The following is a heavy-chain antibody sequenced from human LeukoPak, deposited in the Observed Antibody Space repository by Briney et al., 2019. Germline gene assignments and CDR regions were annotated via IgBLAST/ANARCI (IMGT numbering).Heavy chain of an antibody. D-gene: IGHD2-2*02. J-gene: IGHJ5*02. V-gene: IGHV4-4*07. Sequence: SETLSLTCTVSGGSISSYYWSWIRQPAGKGLEWIGRIYTSGSTNYNPSLKSRVTMSVDTSKNQFSLKLSSVTAADTAVYYCARGGRCSSTSCYKSWFDPWGQGTLVTVSS. CDR1: GGSISSYY. CDR3: ARGGRCSSTSCYKSWFDP. CDR2: IYTSGST.